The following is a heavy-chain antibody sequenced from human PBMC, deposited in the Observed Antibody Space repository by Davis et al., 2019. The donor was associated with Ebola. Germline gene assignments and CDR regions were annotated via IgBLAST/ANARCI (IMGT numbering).Heavy chain of an antibody. Sequence: GGSLRLSCAASGFTFSSYAMSWVRQAPGKGLEWVSSISSSSSYIYYADSVKGRFTISRDNSKNTLYLQMNSLRPEDTAVYYCARDSDDYSFDYWGQGTLVTVSS. J-gene: IGHJ4*02. CDR1: GFTFSSYA. V-gene: IGHV3-21*01. CDR3: ARDSDDYSFDY. CDR2: ISSSSSYI. D-gene: IGHD4-11*01.